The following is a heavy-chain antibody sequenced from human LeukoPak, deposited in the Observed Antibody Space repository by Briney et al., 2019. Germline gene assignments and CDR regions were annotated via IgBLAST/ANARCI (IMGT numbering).Heavy chain of an antibody. CDR2: IYYSGST. CDR1: GGSISSGDYY. J-gene: IGHJ2*01. V-gene: IGHV4-30-4*01. D-gene: IGHD4-23*01. Sequence: SQTLSLTCTVSGGSISSGDYYWSWIRQPPGKGLEWIGYIYYSGSTYYNPSLKSRVTISVDTSKNQFSLKLSSVTAADTAVYYCARADYGGVWYFDLWGRGTLVTVSS. CDR3: ARADYGGVWYFDL.